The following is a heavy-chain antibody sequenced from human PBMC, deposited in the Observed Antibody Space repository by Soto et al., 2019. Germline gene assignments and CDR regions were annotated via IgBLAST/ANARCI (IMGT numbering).Heavy chain of an antibody. CDR1: GFTFSSYA. D-gene: IGHD3-3*01. V-gene: IGHV3-30-3*01. Sequence: QVQLVESGGGVVQPGRSLSLSCAASGFTFSSYAMHWVRQAPGKGLEWVAVISYDGSNKYYADSVKGRFTISRDNSKNTLYLQMNSLRAEDTAVYYCARDLTWPLYDFWSGTPGYFDYWGQGTLVTVSS. J-gene: IGHJ4*02. CDR3: ARDLTWPLYDFWSGTPGYFDY. CDR2: ISYDGSNK.